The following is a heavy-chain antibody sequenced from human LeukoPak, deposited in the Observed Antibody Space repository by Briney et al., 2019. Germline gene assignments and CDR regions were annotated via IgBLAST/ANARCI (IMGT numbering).Heavy chain of an antibody. CDR2: INPNSGGT. CDR3: ARARNDYGDYWPDY. V-gene: IGHV1-2*02. Sequence: GASVKVSCKASGYTFTGYYMHWVRQARGQGLEWMGWINPNSGGTNYAQKFQGRVTMTRDTSISTAYMELSRLRSDDTAVYYCARARNDYGDYWPDYWGQGTLVTVSS. D-gene: IGHD4-17*01. J-gene: IGHJ4*02. CDR1: GYTFTGYY.